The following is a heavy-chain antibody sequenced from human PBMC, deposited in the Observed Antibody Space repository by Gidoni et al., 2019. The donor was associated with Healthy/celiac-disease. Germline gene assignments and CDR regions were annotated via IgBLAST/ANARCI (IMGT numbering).Heavy chain of an antibody. CDR3: ARARRSSSWYPPINWLDP. D-gene: IGHD6-13*01. V-gene: IGHV7-4-1*01. CDR1: GYTFTSYA. J-gene: IGHJ5*02. Sequence: QVQLVQSRSALKKPGASVNVSCKASGYTFTSYAMNWVRQAPGQGLEWMGWINTNTGNPTYAQGFTGRVVFSLDTSVSTAYLQICSLKAEDTAVYYCARARRSSSWYPPINWLDPWGQGTLVTVSS. CDR2: INTNTGNP.